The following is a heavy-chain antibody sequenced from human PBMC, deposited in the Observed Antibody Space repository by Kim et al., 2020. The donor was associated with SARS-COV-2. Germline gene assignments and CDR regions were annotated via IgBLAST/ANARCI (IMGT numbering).Heavy chain of an antibody. Sequence: LKSRVTISVDTSKNQFSRKLSSVTAADTAVYYCARDIVATLDFYYYGMDVWGQGTTVTVSS. D-gene: IGHD5-12*01. J-gene: IGHJ6*02. V-gene: IGHV4-31*02. CDR3: ARDIVATLDFYYYGMDV.